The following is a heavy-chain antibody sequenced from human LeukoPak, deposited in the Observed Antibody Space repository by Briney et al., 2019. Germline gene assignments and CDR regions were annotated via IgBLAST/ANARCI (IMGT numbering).Heavy chain of an antibody. Sequence: PGGSLRLSCAASGFTFSSYSMNWVRQAPGKGLEWVSSISSSSSYIYYADSVKGRFTISRDNAKNTLYLQMSSLRVEDTAVYYCASGYSSDYGGNTYWGQGTLVTVSS. D-gene: IGHD4-23*01. CDR1: GFTFSSYS. J-gene: IGHJ4*02. CDR2: ISSSSSYI. CDR3: ASGYSSDYGGNTY. V-gene: IGHV3-21*01.